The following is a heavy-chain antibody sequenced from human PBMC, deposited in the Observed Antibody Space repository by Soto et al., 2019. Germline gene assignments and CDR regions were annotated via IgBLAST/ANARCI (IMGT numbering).Heavy chain of an antibody. J-gene: IGHJ4*02. CDR3: AREEVGIAGRGGYFDY. CDR2: INHSGST. Sequence: SETLSLTCAVYGGSFSGYYWSWIRQPPGKGLEWIGEINHSGSTNYNPSLKSRVTISVDTSKNQFSLKLSSVTAADTAVYYCAREEVGIAGRGGYFDYWGQGTLVTVSS. CDR1: GGSFSGYY. D-gene: IGHD6-13*01. V-gene: IGHV4-34*01.